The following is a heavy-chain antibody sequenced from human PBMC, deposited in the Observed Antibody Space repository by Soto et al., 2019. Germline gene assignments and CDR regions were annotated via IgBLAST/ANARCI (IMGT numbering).Heavy chain of an antibody. CDR3: ARDDVVGDYYYYYMDV. Sequence: QVQLVQSGAEVKKPGASVKVSCKASGYTFTSYYMHWVRQAPGQGLEWMGIINPSGGSTSYAQKFQGRVTMTRDTSTSTVYMELSSLRSEDTAVYYCARDDVVGDYYYYYMDVWGKGTTVTVYS. D-gene: IGHD2-2*01. J-gene: IGHJ6*03. CDR2: INPSGGST. V-gene: IGHV1-46*03. CDR1: GYTFTSYY.